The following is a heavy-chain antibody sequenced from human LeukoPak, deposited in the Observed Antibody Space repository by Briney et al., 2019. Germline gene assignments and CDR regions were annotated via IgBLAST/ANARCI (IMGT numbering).Heavy chain of an antibody. CDR2: ISWNSGSI. J-gene: IGHJ4*02. D-gene: IGHD4-23*01. CDR1: GFTFDDYA. CDR3: AKDGGPYGGIRGYFDY. V-gene: IGHV3-9*01. Sequence: GGSLRLSCAASGFTFDDYAMHWVRQAPGKGLEWVSGISWNSGSIDYADSVKGRFTISRDNAKKFLFLQMNSLRVEDTALYYCAKDGGPYGGIRGYFDYWGQGTLVTASS.